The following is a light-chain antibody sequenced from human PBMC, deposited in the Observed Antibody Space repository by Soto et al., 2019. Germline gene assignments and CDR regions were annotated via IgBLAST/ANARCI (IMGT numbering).Light chain of an antibody. J-gene: IGKJ1*01. CDR1: QSVYSW. V-gene: IGKV1-5*03. CDR2: KAS. Sequence: DIKLYQSPSTLSATVGDRVTITCRASQSVYSWLAWYQQKPGKAPKLLIYKASNLESGVPSRFSGSGFETEFTLTISSLQPDDFATYYCQQYNHYWTFGQGTKVDI. CDR3: QQYNHYWT.